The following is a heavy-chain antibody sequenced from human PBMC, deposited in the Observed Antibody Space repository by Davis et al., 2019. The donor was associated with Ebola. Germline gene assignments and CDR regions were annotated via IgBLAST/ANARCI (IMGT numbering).Heavy chain of an antibody. V-gene: IGHV3-23*01. J-gene: IGHJ4*02. CDR2: ISGSGGST. CDR1: GFTFSSYA. D-gene: IGHD6-19*01. Sequence: GESLKISCAASGFTFSSYAMSWVRQAPGKGLEWVSAISGSGGSTYYADSVKGRFTISRDNAKNSLYLQMNSLRAEDTALYYCAKGGYSSGWYEGGALDYWGQGTLVTVSS. CDR3: AKGGYSSGWYEGGALDY.